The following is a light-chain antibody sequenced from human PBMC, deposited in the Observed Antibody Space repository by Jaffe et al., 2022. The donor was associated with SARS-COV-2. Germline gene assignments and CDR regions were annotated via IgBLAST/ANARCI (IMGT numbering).Light chain of an antibody. V-gene: IGLV2-14*03. Sequence: QSALTQPASVSGSPGQSITISCTGTSSDIGRYHYVSWYQQRPGKAPKLIIFDASDRPSGVSSRFSGSRSGNTASLTISGLQAEDEADYYCCCYRSSKTLVFGGGTKLTV. J-gene: IGLJ3*02. CDR1: SSDIGRYHY. CDR3: CCYRSSKTLV. CDR2: DAS.